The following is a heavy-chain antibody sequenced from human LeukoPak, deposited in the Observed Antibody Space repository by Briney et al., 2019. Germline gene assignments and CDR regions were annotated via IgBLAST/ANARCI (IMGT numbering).Heavy chain of an antibody. Sequence: SGGSLRLSCAASGFTFSSYAMHWVRQAPGKGLEWVAVISYDGSNKYYADSVKGRFTISRDNSKNTLYLQMNSLRAEDTAVYYCARDGDLWYSSSWYSPHYWGQGTLVTVSS. J-gene: IGHJ4*02. CDR1: GFTFSSYA. CDR2: ISYDGSNK. V-gene: IGHV3-30*04. D-gene: IGHD6-13*01. CDR3: ARDGDLWYSSSWYSPHY.